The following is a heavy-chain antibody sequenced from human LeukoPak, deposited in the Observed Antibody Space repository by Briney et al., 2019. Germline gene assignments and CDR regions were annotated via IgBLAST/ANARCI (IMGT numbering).Heavy chain of an antibody. J-gene: IGHJ4*02. CDR2: IYYSGST. CDR3: ARDLNSLYYYDSSGYYYPFDY. CDR1: GGSISSSSYY. D-gene: IGHD3-22*01. V-gene: IGHV4-39*02. Sequence: PSETLSLTCTVSGGSISSSSYYWGWIRQPPGKGLEWIGSIYYSGSTYYNPSLKSRVTISVDTSKNQFSLTLSSVTAADTAVYYCARDLNSLYYYDSSGYYYPFDYWGQGTLVTVSS.